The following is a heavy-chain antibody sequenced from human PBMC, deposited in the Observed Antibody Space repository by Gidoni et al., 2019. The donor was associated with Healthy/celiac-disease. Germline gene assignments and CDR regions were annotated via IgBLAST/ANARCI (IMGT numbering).Heavy chain of an antibody. J-gene: IGHJ6*02. CDR1: GFTVSSNY. CDR2: IYSGGST. V-gene: IGHV3-53*02. CDR3: AREKGRPYYYYGMDV. Sequence: EVQLVETGGGLIQPGGSLRLSCAASGFTVSSNYMSWVRQAPGKGLEWGSVIYSGGSTYYADSVKGRFTISRDNSKNTLYLQMNSLRAEDTAVYYCAREKGRPYYYYGMDVWGQGTTVTVSS.